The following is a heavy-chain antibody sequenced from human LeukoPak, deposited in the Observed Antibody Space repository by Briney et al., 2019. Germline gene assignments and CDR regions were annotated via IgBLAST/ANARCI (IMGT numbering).Heavy chain of an antibody. V-gene: IGHV3-48*03. CDR3: ARLTVTRYFDY. CDR1: GFTFSSYE. J-gene: IGHJ4*02. D-gene: IGHD4-17*01. Sequence: GGSLRLSCAASGFTFSSYEMNWVRQAPGKGLEWVSYISSSGSTIYYADSVKGRFTISRDNAKSSLYLQMNSLRAEDTAVYYCARLTVTRYFDYWGQGTLVTVSS. CDR2: ISSSGSTI.